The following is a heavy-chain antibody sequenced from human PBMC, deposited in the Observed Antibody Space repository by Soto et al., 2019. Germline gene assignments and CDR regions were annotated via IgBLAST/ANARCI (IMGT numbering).Heavy chain of an antibody. CDR2: IYYSGST. CDR1: GDSISSGNYY. D-gene: IGHD3-3*01. J-gene: IGHJ6*02. Sequence: SETLSLTCTVSGDSISSGNYYWSWIRQNPGKGLDWIGYIYYSGSTYYNPSLKSRVTISVDTSKNQFSLKLSSVTAADTAVYYCAGGVAYWSGYYPGQQYGMDVWGQGTTVTVSS. V-gene: IGHV4-31*03. CDR3: AGGVAYWSGYYPGQQYGMDV.